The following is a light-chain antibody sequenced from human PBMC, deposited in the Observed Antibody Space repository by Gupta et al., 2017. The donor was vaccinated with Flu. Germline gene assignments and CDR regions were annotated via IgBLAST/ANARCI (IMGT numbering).Light chain of an antibody. V-gene: IGLV8-61*01. CDR2: NTN. CDR3: VLYVGNGISV. Sequence: QTVVTQELSSSVSPGGTVTLTWGLRSGSVSASQFPGWYQQTPGQTPRTLIYNTNTPSSGVPDRFFGSILGNKAALTITGAQADDECDYYCVLYVGNGISVIGGGTKLTVL. CDR1: SGSVSASQF. J-gene: IGLJ3*02.